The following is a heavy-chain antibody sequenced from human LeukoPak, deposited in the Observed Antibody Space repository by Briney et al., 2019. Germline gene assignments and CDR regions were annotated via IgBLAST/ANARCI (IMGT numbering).Heavy chain of an antibody. Sequence: PGESLKISCAASGFTFSSYAMSWVRQAPGKGLEWVSAISGSGGSTYYADSVKGRFTISRDNSKNTLYLQMNSLRAEDTAVYYCAKVYCSSTSCPTYYYYYMDVWGKGTTVTVSS. V-gene: IGHV3-23*01. CDR3: AKVYCSSTSCPTYYYYYMDV. CDR1: GFTFSSYA. D-gene: IGHD2-2*01. CDR2: ISGSGGST. J-gene: IGHJ6*03.